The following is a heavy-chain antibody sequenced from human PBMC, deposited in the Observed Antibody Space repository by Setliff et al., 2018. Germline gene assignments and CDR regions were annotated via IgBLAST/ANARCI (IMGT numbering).Heavy chain of an antibody. Sequence: GGSLRLSCAASAFGFSSYWMSWVRQAPGKGPEWLAQISQDGSEKYYVDSVKGRLTISRDNAKNSLYLQMNSLRVEDTAVYYCANDVRGGVYEIWGQGTMVTVSS. V-gene: IGHV3-7*01. CDR2: ISQDGSEK. J-gene: IGHJ3*02. D-gene: IGHD3-16*01. CDR1: AFGFSSYW. CDR3: ANDVRGGVYEI.